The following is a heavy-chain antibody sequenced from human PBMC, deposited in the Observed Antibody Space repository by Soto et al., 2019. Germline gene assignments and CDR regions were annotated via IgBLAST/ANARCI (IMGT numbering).Heavy chain of an antibody. CDR3: ARDQVATIVDYYYGMDV. CDR2: IWYDGSNK. V-gene: IGHV3-33*01. J-gene: IGHJ6*02. CDR1: GFTFSSYG. D-gene: IGHD5-12*01. Sequence: PGGSLRLSCAAPGFTFSSYGMHWVRQAPGKGLEWVAVIWYDGSNKYYADSVKGRFTISRDNSKNTLYLQMNSLRAEDTAVYYCARDQVATIVDYYYGMDVWGQGTTVTVSS.